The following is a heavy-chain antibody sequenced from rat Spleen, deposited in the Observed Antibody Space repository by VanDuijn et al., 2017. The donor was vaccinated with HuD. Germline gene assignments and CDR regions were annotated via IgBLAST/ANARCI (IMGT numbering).Heavy chain of an antibody. V-gene: IGHV5-25*01. CDR1: GFTFSTFP. J-gene: IGHJ3*01. D-gene: IGHD4-3*01. Sequence: EVQLVESGGGLVQPGRSLKLSCTASGFTFSTFPMVWVRQAPKKGLEWVASITNTGGSTYYPDSVKGRFTISRDNAKSTLYFLMDSLRSEDTATYYCVRQDTSGYSNWFTYWGQGTLVTVSS. CDR2: ITNTGGST. CDR3: VRQDTSGYSNWFTY.